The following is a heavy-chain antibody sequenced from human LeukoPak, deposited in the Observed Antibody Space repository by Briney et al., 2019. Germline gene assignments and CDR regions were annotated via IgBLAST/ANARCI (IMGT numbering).Heavy chain of an antibody. V-gene: IGHV4-61*02. J-gene: IGHJ5*02. D-gene: IGHD6-13*01. Sequence: SETLSLTCTVSGGSISSGSYYWSWIRQPAGKGLEWIGRIYTSGSTNYNPSLKSRVTISVDTSKNQFSLKLSSVTAADTAVFYCARLIKGIAAAGTTYWFDPWGQGTPVTVSS. CDR3: ARLIKGIAAAGTTYWFDP. CDR2: IYTSGST. CDR1: GGSISSGSYY.